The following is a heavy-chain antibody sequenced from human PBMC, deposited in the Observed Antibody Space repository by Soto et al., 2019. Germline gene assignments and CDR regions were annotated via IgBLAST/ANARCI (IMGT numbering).Heavy chain of an antibody. D-gene: IGHD3-22*01. V-gene: IGHV3-23*01. J-gene: IGHJ4*02. CDR3: AKVGTDIVVFITTEYYFDY. Sequence: EVQLLESGGGLVQPGGSLRLSCAASGFTFSSYAMSWVRQAPGKGLEWVSAISGSGGSTYYADSVKGRFTISSDNSKNTLYLQMNSLRAEDTAVYYCAKVGTDIVVFITTEYYFDYWGQGTLVTVSS. CDR1: GFTFSSYA. CDR2: ISGSGGST.